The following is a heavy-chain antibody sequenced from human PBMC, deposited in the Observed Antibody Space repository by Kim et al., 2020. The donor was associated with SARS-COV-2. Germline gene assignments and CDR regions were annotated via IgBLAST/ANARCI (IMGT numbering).Heavy chain of an antibody. Sequence: GGSLRLSCAVSGFTFANYAMNWVRQAPGKGLEWVSVISDSDSRTYYADSVKGRVTISRDNSKNTLYLQMNSLRAEDTAVYYCTNGYCGRASCAPNNWGQGTLVTVSS. CDR2: ISDSDSRT. CDR1: GFTFANYA. CDR3: TNGYCGRASCAPNN. J-gene: IGHJ4*02. V-gene: IGHV3-23*01. D-gene: IGHD2-2*01.